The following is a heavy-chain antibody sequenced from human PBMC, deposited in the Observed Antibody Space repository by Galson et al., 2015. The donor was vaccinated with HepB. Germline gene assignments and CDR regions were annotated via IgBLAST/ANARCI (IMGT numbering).Heavy chain of an antibody. CDR1: GFTFSSYE. J-gene: IGHJ4*02. V-gene: IGHV3-48*03. CDR2: ISSSGSTI. D-gene: IGHD3-10*01. CDR3: AREDTMVRGALDY. Sequence: LRLSCAASGFTFSSYEMNWVRQAPGKGLEWVSYISSSGSTIYYADSVKGRFTISRDNAKNSLYLQMNSLRAEDTAVYYCAREDTMVRGALDYWGQGTLVTVSS.